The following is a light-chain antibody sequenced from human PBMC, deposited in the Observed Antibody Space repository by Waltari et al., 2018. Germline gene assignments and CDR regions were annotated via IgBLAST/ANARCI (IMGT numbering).Light chain of an antibody. J-gene: IGLJ3*02. Sequence: QSALTQPASVSGSPGQSITISCTGPSSDVGNYNLVSWYQQHPGKAPKLRIYEGNKRPAGVPNLFSCSKSGNMASLTISGLQAEDEADYYCCSYAGSSAPRVFGGGTKLTVL. V-gene: IGLV2-23*01. CDR3: CSYAGSSAPRV. CDR1: SSDVGNYNL. CDR2: EGN.